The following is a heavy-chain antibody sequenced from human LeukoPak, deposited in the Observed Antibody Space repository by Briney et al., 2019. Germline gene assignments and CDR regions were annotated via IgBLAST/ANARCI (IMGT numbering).Heavy chain of an antibody. J-gene: IGHJ3*02. CDR2: IIPIFGTA. D-gene: IGHD2-2*02. Sequence: GSSVNVSCKASGGTFSSYAISWVRQAPGQGLEWMGGIIPIFGTANYAQKFQGRATITADESTSTAYMELSSLRSEDTAVYYCARACSSTSCYTYGAFDIWGQGTMVTVSS. CDR3: ARACSSTSCYTYGAFDI. V-gene: IGHV1-69*01. CDR1: GGTFSSYA.